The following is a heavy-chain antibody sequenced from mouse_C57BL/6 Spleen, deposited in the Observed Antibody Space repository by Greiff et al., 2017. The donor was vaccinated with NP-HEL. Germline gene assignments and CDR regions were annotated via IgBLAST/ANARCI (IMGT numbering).Heavy chain of an antibody. J-gene: IGHJ1*03. CDR3: ARGATAWYFDV. D-gene: IGHD1-2*01. CDR1: GYAFSSSW. V-gene: IGHV1-82*01. Sequence: QVQLQQSGPELVKPGASVKISCKASGYAFSSSWMNWVKQRPGKGLEWIGRICPGDGDTNYNGKFKGKATLTADKSSSTAYMQLSSLTSEDSAVYFCARGATAWYFDVWGTGTTVTVSS. CDR2: ICPGDGDT.